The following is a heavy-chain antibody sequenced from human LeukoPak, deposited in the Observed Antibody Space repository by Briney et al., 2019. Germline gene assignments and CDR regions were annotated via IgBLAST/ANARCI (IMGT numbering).Heavy chain of an antibody. Sequence: ASVKVSCKVSGYSLTELSMHWVRQAPGKGLEWMGGFDPEDGETIYAQHFQGRVTMTENTSTDTAYMELRSLRSEDTGVYYCATSTVRRLAFDIWVQGTMVTVSS. J-gene: IGHJ3*02. CDR2: FDPEDGET. CDR3: ATSTVRRLAFDI. CDR1: GYSLTELS. V-gene: IGHV1-24*01. D-gene: IGHD3-10*01.